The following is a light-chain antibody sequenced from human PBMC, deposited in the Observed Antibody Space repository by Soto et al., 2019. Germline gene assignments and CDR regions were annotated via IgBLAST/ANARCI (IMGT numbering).Light chain of an antibody. J-gene: IGKJ2*02. V-gene: IGKV1-16*02. Sequence: DIQMTQSPSSLSASVGDRVTITCRASQGIASYLAWFQQRPGKAPKSLIYAASRLHSGVPSKFSGWGSGTTFTLTISTLQPEDFATYYCQQYHTYPCTFGQGTKVEIK. CDR1: QGIASY. CDR3: QQYHTYPCT. CDR2: AAS.